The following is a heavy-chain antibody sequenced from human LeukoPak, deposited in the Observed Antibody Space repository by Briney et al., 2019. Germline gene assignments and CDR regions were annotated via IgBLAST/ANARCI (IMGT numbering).Heavy chain of an antibody. CDR1: GGSISSGGYY. CDR2: IYYSGTT. CDR3: ARGGVQLALARD. V-gene: IGHV4-31*03. Sequence: SQTLSLTCTVSGGSISSGGYYWSWIRQHPGKGLEWIGNIYYSGTTYYKPSLKSRVTISVDTSKSQFSLKLSSVTAADTAVYYCARGGVQLALARDWGQGTLVTVSS. J-gene: IGHJ4*02. D-gene: IGHD5-18*01.